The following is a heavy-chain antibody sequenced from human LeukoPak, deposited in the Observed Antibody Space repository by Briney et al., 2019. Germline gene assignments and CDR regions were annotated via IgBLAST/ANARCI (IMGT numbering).Heavy chain of an antibody. Sequence: SETLSLTCTVSGGSISSSSYYWRWIRQPPGKGLEWIGSIYYSGSTYYNPSLKSRVTISVDTSKNQFALKLSSETAADTAVYYCARITLGYCSGGSCYSEGFDPWGQGTLVTVSS. CDR2: IYYSGST. V-gene: IGHV4-39*01. CDR3: ARITLGYCSGGSCYSEGFDP. D-gene: IGHD2-15*01. J-gene: IGHJ5*02. CDR1: GGSISSSSYY.